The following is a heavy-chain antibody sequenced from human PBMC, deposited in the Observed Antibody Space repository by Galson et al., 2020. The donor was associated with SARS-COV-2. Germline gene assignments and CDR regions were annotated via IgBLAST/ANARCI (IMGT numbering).Heavy chain of an antibody. V-gene: IGHV3-23*01. CDR2: ISGSGGST. J-gene: IGHJ4*02. Sequence: TGGSLRLSCAASGFTFSSYAMSWVRQAPGKGLEWVSAISGSGGSTYYADSVKGRFTISRDNSKNTLYLQMNSLRAEDTAVYYCARRMWGVVAAPFDYWGQGTLVTVSS. CDR1: GFTFSSYA. CDR3: ARRMWGVVAAPFDY. D-gene: IGHD2-15*01.